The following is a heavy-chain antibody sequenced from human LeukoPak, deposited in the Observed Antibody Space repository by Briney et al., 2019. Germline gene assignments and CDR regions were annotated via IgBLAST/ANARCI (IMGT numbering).Heavy chain of an antibody. CDR3: ARVMRSGSPFDY. CDR2: ISSSGSAK. V-gene: IGHV3-11*01. CDR1: GFTFSDYY. D-gene: IGHD1-26*01. J-gene: IGHJ4*02. Sequence: AGGSLRLSFAASGFTFSDYYMSWIRQAPGKGLEWVSYISSSGSAKHYAESVKGRFTISRDNAKNSLYLQMNSLRAEDTAVYYCARVMRSGSPFDYWGQGTLVTVSS.